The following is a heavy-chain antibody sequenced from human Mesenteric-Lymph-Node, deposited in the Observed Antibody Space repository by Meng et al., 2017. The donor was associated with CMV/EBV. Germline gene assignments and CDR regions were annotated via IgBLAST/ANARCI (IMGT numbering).Heavy chain of an antibody. CDR1: GYY. D-gene: IGHD2-15*01. V-gene: IGHV1-2*02. CDR3: ARETPGLFCSGGSCYGDFDY. CDR2: INPNSGGT. J-gene: IGHJ4*02. Sequence: GYYMHWVRQAPGQGLEWMGWINPNSGGTNYAQKFQGRVTMTRDTSISTAYMELSRLRSDDTAVYYCARETPGLFCSGGSCYGDFDYWGQGTLVTVSS.